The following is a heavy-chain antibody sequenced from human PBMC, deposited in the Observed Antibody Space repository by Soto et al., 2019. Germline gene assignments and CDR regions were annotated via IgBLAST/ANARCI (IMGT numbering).Heavy chain of an antibody. CDR2: ISASKGNR. CDR3: ASRSGQLPYYFDD. J-gene: IGHJ4*02. Sequence: ASVKVSCKASGYTFTNYGITWVRQATGQGLEWMGWISASKGNRNYAQKFQGRVTMTTDTSPSTAYMELRSLRSDDMAVYYCASRSGQLPYYFDDWGQGTQVTVSS. CDR1: GYTFTNYG. D-gene: IGHD6-6*01. V-gene: IGHV1-18*03.